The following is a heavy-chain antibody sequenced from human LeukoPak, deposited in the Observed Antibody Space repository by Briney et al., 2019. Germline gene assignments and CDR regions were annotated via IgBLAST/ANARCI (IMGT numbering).Heavy chain of an antibody. J-gene: IGHJ5*02. CDR2: IYYSGST. V-gene: IGHV4-59*01. CDR3: ARHYGP. CDR1: GGSIGSYY. Sequence: PSETLSLTCTVSGGSIGSYYWSWIRQPPGKGLEWIGYIYYSGSTNYNPSLKSRVTISLDTSKNQFSLKLSSVTAADTAVYYCARHYGPWGQGTLVTVSS. D-gene: IGHD3-16*01.